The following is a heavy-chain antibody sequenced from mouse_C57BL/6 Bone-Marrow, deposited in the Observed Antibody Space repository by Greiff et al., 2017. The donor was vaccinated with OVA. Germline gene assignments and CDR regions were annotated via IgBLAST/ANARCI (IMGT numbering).Heavy chain of an antibody. CDR3: ARRVTTPDY. CDR1: GYTFTDYN. D-gene: IGHD2-2*01. CDR2: INPNNGGT. V-gene: IGHV1-18*01. Sequence: EVQLQQSGPELVKPGASVKIPCKASGYTFTDYNMDWVKQSHGKSLEWIGDINPNNGGTIYNQKFKGKATLTVDKSSSTAYMELRSLTSEDTAGYDCARRVTTPDYWGQGTTLTVSS. J-gene: IGHJ2*01.